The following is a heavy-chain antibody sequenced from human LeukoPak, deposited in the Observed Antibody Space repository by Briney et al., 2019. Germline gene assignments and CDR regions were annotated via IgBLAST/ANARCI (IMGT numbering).Heavy chain of an antibody. CDR2: IYYSGST. CDR1: GGSISSSSYY. CDR3: ARGRGYSYGTPTFFDY. V-gene: IGHV4-39*07. Sequence: SQTLSLTCTVSGGSISSSSYYWGWIRQPPGKGLEWIGSIYYSGSTYYNPSLKSRVTISVDTSKNQFSLKLSSVTAADTAVYYCARGRGYSYGTPTFFDYWGQGTLVTVSS. D-gene: IGHD5-18*01. J-gene: IGHJ4*02.